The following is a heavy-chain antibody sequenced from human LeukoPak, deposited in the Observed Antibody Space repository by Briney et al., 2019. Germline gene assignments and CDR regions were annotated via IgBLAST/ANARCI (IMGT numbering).Heavy chain of an antibody. D-gene: IGHD3-22*01. CDR3: ARYYYDSSLFDY. Sequence: ASVKVSCTASGYTFTGYYMHWVRQAPGQGLEWMGWINPNSGGTNYAQTFQGRVTMTRDTSISTAYMELSRLRSDDTAVYYCARYYYDSSLFDYWGQGTLVTVSS. V-gene: IGHV1-2*02. CDR2: INPNSGGT. J-gene: IGHJ4*02. CDR1: GYTFTGYY.